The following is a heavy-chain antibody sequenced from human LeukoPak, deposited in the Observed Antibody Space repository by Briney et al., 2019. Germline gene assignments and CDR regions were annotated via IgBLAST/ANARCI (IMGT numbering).Heavy chain of an antibody. CDR3: ARKGPANYYYYYMDV. Sequence: ASVKVSCKASGYTFTSYDINWVRQATGQGLEWMGWMNPNSGNTGYAQKFQGRVTMTRNTSISAAYMELSSLRSEDTAVYFCARKGPANYYYYYMDVWGKGTTVTVSS. CDR1: GYTFTSYD. D-gene: IGHD2-2*01. V-gene: IGHV1-8*01. J-gene: IGHJ6*03. CDR2: MNPNSGNT.